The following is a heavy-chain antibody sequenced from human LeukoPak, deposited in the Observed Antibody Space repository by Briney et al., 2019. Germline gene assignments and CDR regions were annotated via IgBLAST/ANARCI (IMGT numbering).Heavy chain of an antibody. J-gene: IGHJ6*02. Sequence: GASVKVSCKASGYTFTSYGISWVRQAPGQGLEWMGWISAYNGNTNYAQKLQGRVTMTTDTSTSTAYMELRSLRSDDTAVYYCARVRFLEWLGHFEWLLSHGGYYYGMDVWGQGTTVTVSS. CDR2: ISAYNGNT. CDR1: GYTFTSYG. V-gene: IGHV1-18*01. CDR3: ARVRFLEWLGHFEWLLSHGGYYYGMDV. D-gene: IGHD3-3*01.